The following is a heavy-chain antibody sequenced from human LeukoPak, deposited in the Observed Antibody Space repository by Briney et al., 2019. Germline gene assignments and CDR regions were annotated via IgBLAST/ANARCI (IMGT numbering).Heavy chain of an antibody. J-gene: IGHJ5*02. CDR1: GYSISSGYY. V-gene: IGHV4-38-2*01. CDR2: IYHSGTT. Sequence: PSETLSLTCVVSGYSISSGYYWGWLRQPPGKGLEWIGTIYHSGTTYFNPSLKIRVTLSVDTSKNQFSLNLSSVTAADTAVYYCARGWIQLWSSWGQGTLVTVSS. D-gene: IGHD5-18*01. CDR3: ARGWIQLWSS.